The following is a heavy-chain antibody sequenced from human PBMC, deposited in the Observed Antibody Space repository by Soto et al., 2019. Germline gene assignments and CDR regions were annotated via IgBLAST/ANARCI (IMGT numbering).Heavy chain of an antibody. CDR3: ARRPHDFWSGYSNNWFDP. V-gene: IGHV4-39*01. CDR1: GGSISSSSYY. CDR2: IYYSGST. D-gene: IGHD3-3*01. Sequence: SETLSLTCTVSGGSISSSSYYWGWIRQPPGKGLEWIGSIYYSGSTYYNPSLKSRVTISVDTSKNQFSLKLSSVTAADTAVYYCARRPHDFWSGYSNNWFDPWGQGTLVTVSS. J-gene: IGHJ5*02.